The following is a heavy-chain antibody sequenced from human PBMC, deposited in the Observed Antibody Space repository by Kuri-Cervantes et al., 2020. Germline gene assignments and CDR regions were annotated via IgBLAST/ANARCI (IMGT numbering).Heavy chain of an antibody. D-gene: IGHD4-17*01. V-gene: IGHV3-7*03. CDR1: GFTFSTYW. CDR2: IDQDGSEK. Sequence: GESLKISCAASGFTFSTYWMSWLRRAPGKGLEWVANIDQDGSEKYYVDSVRGRFSISRDNAKNSLYLQMNSLRAEDTAVYYCAKEGDYGDYVDYWGQGTLVTVSS. CDR3: AKEGDYGDYVDY. J-gene: IGHJ4*02.